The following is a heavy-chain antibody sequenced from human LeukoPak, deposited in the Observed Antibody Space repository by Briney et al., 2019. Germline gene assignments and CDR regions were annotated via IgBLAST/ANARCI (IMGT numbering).Heavy chain of an antibody. J-gene: IGHJ4*02. Sequence: PGGSLRLSCVASGLTFNRYWMSWLRQVPGKGLEWVANIKQDGTETHYADSVKGRFTISRDNSKNTLYLQMNSLRAEDTAVYYCARDGDGYDLRTFDYWGQGTLVTVSS. D-gene: IGHD5-12*01. CDR3: ARDGDGYDLRTFDY. CDR1: GLTFNRYW. CDR2: IKQDGTET. V-gene: IGHV3-7*01.